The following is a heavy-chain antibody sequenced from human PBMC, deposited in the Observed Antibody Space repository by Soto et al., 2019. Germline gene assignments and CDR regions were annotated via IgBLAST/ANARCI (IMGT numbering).Heavy chain of an antibody. J-gene: IGHJ6*03. CDR2: IYYSGST. CDR1: GFSISSYY. D-gene: IGHD6-6*01. Sequence: SETLSLTCTVSGFSISSYYWILIRQPPGKGLEWIGYIYYSGSTNYNPSLKSRVTISVDTSKNQFSLKLSSVTAADTAVYYCARRIAARPYYYYMDVWGKGTTVTVSS. V-gene: IGHV4-59*01. CDR3: ARRIAARPYYYYMDV.